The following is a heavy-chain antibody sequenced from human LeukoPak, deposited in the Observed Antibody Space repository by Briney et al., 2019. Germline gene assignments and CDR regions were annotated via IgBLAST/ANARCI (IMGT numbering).Heavy chain of an antibody. CDR1: GFTFRSYN. V-gene: IGHV3-21*01. J-gene: IGHJ4*02. CDR3: ARGASRADS. CDR2: ISSSSSYI. Sequence: PGGSLRLSCAASGFTFRSYNMNGVRQAPGKRPEGVSSISSSSSYIYYADSVKGRFTISRDNAKNSLYLQMNSLRAEDTALYYCARGASRADSWGQGTLVTVSS.